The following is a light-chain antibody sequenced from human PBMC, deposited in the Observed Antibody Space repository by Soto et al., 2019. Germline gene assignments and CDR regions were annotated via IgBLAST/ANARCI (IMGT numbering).Light chain of an antibody. V-gene: IGKV1-5*03. J-gene: IGKJ1*01. CDR2: KAS. Sequence: DIQMTQSPSTLSGSVGDRVTITCRASQTISSWLAWYQQKPGKAPKLLIYKASTLKSGGPSRFSGSGSATEFTLTISSLQPDDFATYYCQHYNNNSEAFGQGTKVELK. CDR1: QTISSW. CDR3: QHYNNNSEA.